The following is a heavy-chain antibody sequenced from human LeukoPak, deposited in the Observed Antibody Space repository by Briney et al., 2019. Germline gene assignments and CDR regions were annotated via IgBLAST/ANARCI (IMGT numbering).Heavy chain of an antibody. CDR2: IYSGGST. J-gene: IGHJ3*02. CDR3: AREQQLARDAFDI. D-gene: IGHD6-13*01. CDR1: GFTFSSNY. Sequence: GGSLRLSCAASGFTFSSNYMSWVRQAPGKGLEWVSVIYSGGSTYYADSVKGRFTISRDNSKHTLYLQMNSLRAEDTAVYYCAREQQLARDAFDIWGQGTMVTVSS. V-gene: IGHV3-66*01.